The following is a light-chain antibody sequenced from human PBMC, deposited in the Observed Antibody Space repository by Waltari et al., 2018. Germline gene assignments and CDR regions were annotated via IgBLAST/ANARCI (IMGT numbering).Light chain of an antibody. J-gene: IGLJ1*01. CDR3: CSYAGRGTYV. Sequence: QSALTPPASVSGTPGQSITISCPGTTSDVGNYDPVSWYQQHPGQAPKPLTCEVIKRPSGVSSRFSGSKSGNTASLTISGLQAEDEADYYCCSYAGRGTYVFGSGTKVTVL. V-gene: IGLV2-23*02. CDR2: EVI. CDR1: TSDVGNYDP.